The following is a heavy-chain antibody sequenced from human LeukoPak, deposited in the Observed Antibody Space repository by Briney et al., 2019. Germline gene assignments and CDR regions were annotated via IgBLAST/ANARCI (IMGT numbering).Heavy chain of an antibody. CDR2: IKQDGSEK. V-gene: IGHV3-7*01. Sequence: GGSLRLSCAASGFTFSTYGMSWVRQAPGKGLEWVANIKQDGSEKYYVDSVKGRFTISRDNAKNSLYLQMNSLRAEDTAVYYCARSTYYYDIDGFDIWGQGTMVIVSS. CDR1: GFTFSTYG. D-gene: IGHD3-22*01. CDR3: ARSTYYYDIDGFDI. J-gene: IGHJ3*02.